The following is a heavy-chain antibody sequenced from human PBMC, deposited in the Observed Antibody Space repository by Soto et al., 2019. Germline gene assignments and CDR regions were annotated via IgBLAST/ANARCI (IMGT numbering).Heavy chain of an antibody. V-gene: IGHV3-7*01. CDR2: IKQDGSEK. D-gene: IGHD6-13*01. Sequence: GGSLRLSCAASGFTFSSYWMSWVRQAPGKGLEWVANIKQDGSEKYYVDSVKGRFTISRDNAKNSLYLQMNSLRAEDTAVYYCARDQGARESSWEMIDAFDIWGQGTMVTVSS. J-gene: IGHJ3*02. CDR3: ARDQGARESSWEMIDAFDI. CDR1: GFTFSSYW.